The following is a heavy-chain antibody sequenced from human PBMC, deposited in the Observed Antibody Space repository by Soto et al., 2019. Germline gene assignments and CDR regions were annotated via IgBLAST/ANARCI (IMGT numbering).Heavy chain of an antibody. D-gene: IGHD1-26*01. J-gene: IGHJ4*02. CDR3: ARAGVGATPNDY. Sequence: ASVKVSCKASGYTFTSYAMHWVRQAPGQRLEWMGWINAGNGNTKYSQKFQGRVTITRDTSASTAYMELSGLRSEDTAVYYCARAGVGATPNDYWGQGTLVTVSS. CDR1: GYTFTSYA. V-gene: IGHV1-3*01. CDR2: INAGNGNT.